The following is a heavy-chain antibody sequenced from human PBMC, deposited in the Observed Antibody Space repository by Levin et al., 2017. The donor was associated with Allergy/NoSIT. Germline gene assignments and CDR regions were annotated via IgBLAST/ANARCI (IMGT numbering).Heavy chain of an antibody. V-gene: IGHV3-30*03. CDR3: TTRTGNHDY. D-gene: IGHD1-1*01. CDR1: GFTFSSYG. J-gene: IGHJ4*02. Sequence: GESLKISCAASGFTFSSYGMHWVRQAPGKGLEWVAVISYDGSNKYYADSVKGRFTISRDNSKNTLYLQMNSLRAEDTAVYYCTTRTGNHDYWGQGTLVTVSS. CDR2: ISYDGSNK.